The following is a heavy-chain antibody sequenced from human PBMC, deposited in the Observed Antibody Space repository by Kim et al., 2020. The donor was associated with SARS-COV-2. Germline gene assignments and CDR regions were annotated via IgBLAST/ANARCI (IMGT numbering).Heavy chain of an antibody. V-gene: IGHV4-59*01. CDR3: ATEGLWGHEY. Sequence: SETLSLTCTVSGDSSNTYKWTWIRQPPGKGLEWIGYLYYGGNTNYNPSLKSRVTMSAGTSKNQFSLRLTSVTAADTAVYYCATEGLWGHEYWGQGTPVTVSS. CDR2: LYYGGNT. CDR1: GDSSNTYK. D-gene: IGHD3-10*01. J-gene: IGHJ4*02.